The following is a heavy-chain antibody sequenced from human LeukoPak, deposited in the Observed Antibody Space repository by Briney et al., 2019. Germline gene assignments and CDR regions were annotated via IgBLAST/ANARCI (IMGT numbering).Heavy chain of an antibody. Sequence: PSETLSLTCTVSGYSISTGYYWGWIRQPPGKGLEWIGEINHSGSTNYNPSLKSRVTISVDTSKTQFSLRLSSVTAADTAVYYCARGRYCSGGSCYFDYWGQGTLVTVSS. CDR3: ARGRYCSGGSCYFDY. J-gene: IGHJ4*02. CDR1: GYSISTGYY. D-gene: IGHD2-15*01. CDR2: INHSGST. V-gene: IGHV4-38-2*02.